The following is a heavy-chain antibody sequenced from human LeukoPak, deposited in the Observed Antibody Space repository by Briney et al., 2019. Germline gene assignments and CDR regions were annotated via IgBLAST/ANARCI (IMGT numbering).Heavy chain of an antibody. V-gene: IGHV1-8*02. D-gene: IGHD3-3*01. CDR3: ARGNDFCIGYGVYCYGMDV. Sequence: ASVKVSCKASGYTFTSYDINWVRQATGQGLEWMGWMNPNSGNTSYAQNFQDRVTMTRNTSISTAYMELRSRRSDDTAVYYCARGNDFCIGYGVYCYGMDVWGQGTTVTVSS. CDR2: MNPNSGNT. CDR1: GYTFTSYD. J-gene: IGHJ6*02.